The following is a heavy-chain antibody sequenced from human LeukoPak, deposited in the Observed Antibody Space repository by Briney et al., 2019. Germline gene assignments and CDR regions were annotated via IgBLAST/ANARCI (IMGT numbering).Heavy chain of an antibody. CDR1: GFTFSSYW. J-gene: IGHJ4*02. CDR3: AKDSNPWELVLPFDD. V-gene: IGHV3-7*01. CDR2: IKQDGSDK. D-gene: IGHD1-26*01. Sequence: PGGSLRLSCAASGFTFSSYWMSWVRQAPGKGLEWVANIKQDGSDKYYVDSVKGRFIISRDNAKNSLYLQMNSLRAEDTAIYYCAKDSNPWELVLPFDDWGQGTLVTVSS.